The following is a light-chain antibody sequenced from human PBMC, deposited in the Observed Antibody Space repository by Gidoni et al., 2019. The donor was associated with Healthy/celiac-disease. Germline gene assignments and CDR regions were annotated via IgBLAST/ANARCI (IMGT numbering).Light chain of an antibody. CDR3: QQSYSTPRT. Sequence: DIQITPSPSSLSASVGDRVTITCRASQSSSSYLNWYQQKPGKAPKLLIYAASSLQSGVPSRFSGSGSGTDFTLTISSLQPEDFATYYCQQSYSTPRTFGQGTKLEIK. V-gene: IGKV1-39*01. J-gene: IGKJ2*01. CDR1: QSSSSY. CDR2: AAS.